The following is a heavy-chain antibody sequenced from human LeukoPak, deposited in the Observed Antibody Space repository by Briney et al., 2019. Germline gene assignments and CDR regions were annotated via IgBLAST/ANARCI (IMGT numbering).Heavy chain of an antibody. J-gene: IGHJ4*02. D-gene: IGHD2-15*01. CDR3: AREYCSGGSCSGWDY. CDR2: ISSSSSYI. Sequence: GSLRLSCAASGFTFSSYSMNWVRQAPGKGLEWVSSISSSSSYIYYADSVKGRFTISRDNAKNSLYLQMNSLRAEDTAVYYCAREYCSGGSCSGWDYWGQGTLVTVSS. V-gene: IGHV3-21*01. CDR1: GFTFSSYS.